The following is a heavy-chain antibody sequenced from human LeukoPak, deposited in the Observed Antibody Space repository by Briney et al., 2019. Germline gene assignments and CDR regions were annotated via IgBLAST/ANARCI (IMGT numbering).Heavy chain of an antibody. V-gene: IGHV4-59*01. CDR2: IYYSGST. Sequence: SETLSLTCTVSGGSISSYYWSWIRQPPGKGLEWIGYIYYSGSTNYNPSLKSRVTISVDTSKNQFSLKLSSVTAADTAVYYCARGLLTVAGTGGDYWGQGTLVTVSS. D-gene: IGHD6-19*01. J-gene: IGHJ4*02. CDR1: GGSISSYY. CDR3: ARGLLTVAGTGGDY.